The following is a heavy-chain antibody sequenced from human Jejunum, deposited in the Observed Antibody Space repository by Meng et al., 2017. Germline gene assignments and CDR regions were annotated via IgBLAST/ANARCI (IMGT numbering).Heavy chain of an antibody. CDR1: GFTFNSYF. CDR3: ARSGPYSSGSNILFDF. CDR2: IKQDGIDK. Sequence: GGSLRLSCAASGFTFNSYFMNWVRQAPGRGLEWVANIKQDGIDKYYVDSVKGRFTISRDNAKNSLYLQMNSLSAEDTAVYYCARSGPYSSGSNILFDFWGQGSLVTVSS. J-gene: IGHJ4*02. D-gene: IGHD3-10*01. V-gene: IGHV3-7*01.